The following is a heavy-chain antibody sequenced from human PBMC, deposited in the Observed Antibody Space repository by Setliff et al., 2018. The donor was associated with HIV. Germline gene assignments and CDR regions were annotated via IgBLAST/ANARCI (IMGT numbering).Heavy chain of an antibody. D-gene: IGHD5-12*01. CDR1: GYSISSDCY. Sequence: KSSETLSLTCAVSGYSISSDCYWGWIRQPPGKGLEWIGSMYHTGSTYYSPSLNSRFTISVDTSENQFSLKLRSVTAADTAVYYCARQPLYNDYDWRSYYFDYWGQGSLVTVSS. J-gene: IGHJ4*02. CDR2: MYHTGST. CDR3: ARQPLYNDYDWRSYYFDY. V-gene: IGHV4-38-2*01.